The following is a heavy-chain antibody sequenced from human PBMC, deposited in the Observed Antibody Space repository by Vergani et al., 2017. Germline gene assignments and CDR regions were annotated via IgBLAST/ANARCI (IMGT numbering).Heavy chain of an antibody. CDR1: GFTFSSYG. J-gene: IGHJ4*02. CDR2: IWYDGSNK. D-gene: IGHD6-13*01. CDR3: ARGRQYSSSWYAGYYFDY. Sequence: QVQLVESGGGVVQPGRSLRLSCAASGFTFSSYGMHWVRQAPGKGLEWVAVIWYDGSNKYYADSVKGRFTISRDNSKNTLYLQMNSLRAEDTAVYYCARGRQYSSSWYAGYYFDYWGQGTLVTVSS. V-gene: IGHV3-33*01.